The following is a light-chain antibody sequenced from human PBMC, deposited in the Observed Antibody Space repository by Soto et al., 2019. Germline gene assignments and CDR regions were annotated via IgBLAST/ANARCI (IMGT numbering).Light chain of an antibody. CDR1: ETVATN. J-gene: IGKJ1*01. CDR3: QQYFEWSPMT. Sequence: VMTQSPATLSVSPGERATLSCWASETVATNLAWYQQKPGQAPRPLISGASTRAAGISDRFRGSGSGTEFTLTISSLRSEDSAIYYCQQYFEWSPMTFGQGTKVEI. CDR2: GAS. V-gene: IGKV3-15*01.